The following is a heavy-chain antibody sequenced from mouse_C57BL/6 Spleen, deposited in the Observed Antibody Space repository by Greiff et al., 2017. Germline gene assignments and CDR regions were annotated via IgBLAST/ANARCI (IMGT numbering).Heavy chain of an antibody. CDR1: GYTFTSYW. D-gene: IGHD2-2*01. V-gene: IGHV1-52*01. Sequence: QVQLQQPGAELVRPGSSVKLSCKASGYTFTSYWMHWVKQRPIQGLEWIGNIDPSDSETHYTQKFKDKATLTVDKSSSTAYMQLSSLTSEDSAVYYCARGFGYDLADWGQGTLVTVSA. CDR3: ARGFGYDLAD. CDR2: IDPSDSET. J-gene: IGHJ3*01.